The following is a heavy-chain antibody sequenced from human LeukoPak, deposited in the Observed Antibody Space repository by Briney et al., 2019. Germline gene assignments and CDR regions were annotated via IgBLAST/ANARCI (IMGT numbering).Heavy chain of an antibody. CDR3: ARAPREWLLGYHFEY. CDR2: IKYDGSEK. V-gene: IGHV3-7*01. D-gene: IGHD3-3*01. Sequence: PGASLRLSCTASGFTFTNYGMHWVRQAPGKGLEWVANIKYDGSEKYYVDSVKGRFAISRDNGKNSLYLQMNSLRVEDMAVYYCARAPREWLLGYHFEYWGQGTLVSVSS. J-gene: IGHJ4*02. CDR1: GFTFTNYG.